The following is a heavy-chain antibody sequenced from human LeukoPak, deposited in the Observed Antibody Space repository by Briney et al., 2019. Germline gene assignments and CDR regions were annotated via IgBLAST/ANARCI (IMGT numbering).Heavy chain of an antibody. V-gene: IGHV4-30-2*01. CDR3: ARGMVGSD. J-gene: IGHJ4*02. CDR2: IYHSGST. Sequence: SETLSLTCTVSGGSISSGGYYWNWIRQPPGKGLEWIGYIYHSGSTYYNPSLKSRVTISVDRSKKQSSLKLTSVTAADTAVYYCARGMVGSDWGQGTLVTVSS. CDR1: GGSISSGGYY. D-gene: IGHD2-8*01.